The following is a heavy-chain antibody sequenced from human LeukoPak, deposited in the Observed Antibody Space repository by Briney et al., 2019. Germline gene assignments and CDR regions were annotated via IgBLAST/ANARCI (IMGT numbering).Heavy chain of an antibody. CDR1: GGTFRTYA. D-gene: IGHD2-8*01. CDR3: ARDNVY. Sequence: GSSVTVSCKASGGTFRTYAITWVRQAPGQGLEWMGGLIPMLGTANYAQQFRGRVTMTTDESATTAYMELSSLRSDDTAVYYCARDNVYWGQGTLVTVSS. V-gene: IGHV1-69*05. CDR2: LIPMLGTA. J-gene: IGHJ4*02.